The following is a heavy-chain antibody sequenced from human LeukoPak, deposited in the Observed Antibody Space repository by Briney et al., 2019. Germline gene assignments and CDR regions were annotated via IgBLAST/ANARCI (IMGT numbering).Heavy chain of an antibody. CDR3: ARDGVLLWFGAFDY. J-gene: IGHJ4*02. CDR2: ISSSGSTI. Sequence: PGGSLRLSCAASGFTFSTYWMSWVRQAPGKGLEWVSYISSSGSTIYYADSVKGRFTISRDNAKNSLYLQMNSLRAEDTAVYYCARDGVLLWFGAFDYWGQGTLVTVSS. D-gene: IGHD3-10*01. V-gene: IGHV3-48*04. CDR1: GFTFSTYW.